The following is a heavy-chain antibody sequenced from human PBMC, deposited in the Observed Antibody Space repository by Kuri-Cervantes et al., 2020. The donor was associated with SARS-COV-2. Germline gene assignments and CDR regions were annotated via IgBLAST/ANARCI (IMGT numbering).Heavy chain of an antibody. CDR2: ISYRGAT. J-gene: IGHJ5*02. Sequence: SETLSPTCIVYGGSISRTYSYCGWTRQPPGKGLEWIGTISYRGATHYNPSLKSRVTISVDTSKNPFSLKVSSVTATDTAMYYCARGPEVFRNYYGSGKGFYWFDPWGQGTLVTVSS. CDR1: GGSISRTYSY. D-gene: IGHD3-10*01. CDR3: ARGPEVFRNYYGSGKGFYWFDP. V-gene: IGHV4-39*01.